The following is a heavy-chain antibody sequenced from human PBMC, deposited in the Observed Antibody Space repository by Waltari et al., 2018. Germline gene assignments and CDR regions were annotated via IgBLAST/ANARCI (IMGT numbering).Heavy chain of an antibody. J-gene: IGHJ4*02. V-gene: IGHV4-34*01. Sequence: QVQLQQWGAGLLKPSETLSLTCAVYGGSFSGYYWSWIRQPQGTGLEWIGEINHSGSTNYNPSLKSRVTISVDTSKNQFSLKLSSVTAADTAVYYCARVRRGYYDFWSGSPPNYFDYWGQGTLVTVSS. CDR2: INHSGST. CDR1: GGSFSGYY. D-gene: IGHD3-3*01. CDR3: ARVRRGYYDFWSGSPPNYFDY.